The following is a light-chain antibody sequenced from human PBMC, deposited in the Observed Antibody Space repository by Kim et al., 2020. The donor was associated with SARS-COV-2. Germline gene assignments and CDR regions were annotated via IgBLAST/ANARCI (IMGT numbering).Light chain of an antibody. J-gene: IGKJ2*01. Sequence: DIQMTQSPSTLSASVGDRVTITCRASQSISSWLAWYQQKPGKAPKLLIYKASSLESGVPSRFSGSGSGTEFTLTISSLQSDDFATYSCQQYNSYYTFGQGTKLEI. CDR1: QSISSW. V-gene: IGKV1-5*03. CDR3: QQYNSYYT. CDR2: KAS.